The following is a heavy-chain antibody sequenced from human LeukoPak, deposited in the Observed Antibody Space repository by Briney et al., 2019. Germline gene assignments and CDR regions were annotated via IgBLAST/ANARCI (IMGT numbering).Heavy chain of an antibody. CDR2: IKQDGSEK. D-gene: IGHD6-19*01. J-gene: IGHJ4*02. V-gene: IGHV3-7*05. CDR3: TGGSGWYSPDY. CDR1: GFTFSRFW. Sequence: GGSLRLSCAASGFTFSRFWMSWVRQAPGKGLEWVANIKQDGSEKYHVDSVKGRFTISRDNAKNSLYLQMNSLRAEDTAVYYCTGGSGWYSPDYWGQGTLVTVSA.